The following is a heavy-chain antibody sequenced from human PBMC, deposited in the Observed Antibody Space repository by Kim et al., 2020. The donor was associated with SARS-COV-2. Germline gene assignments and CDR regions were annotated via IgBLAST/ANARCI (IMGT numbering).Heavy chain of an antibody. V-gene: IGHV4-34*01. D-gene: IGHD5-18*01. CDR3: VYRGRGYRSFFDY. CDR2: MDPSGTT. Sequence: SETLSLTCAVSGGSFSGYYWSWVRQAPGKGLEWIGEMDPSGTTNYNPSLESRVAISGDTSQDQFFLRLSSLTAADTATYYCVYRGRGYRSFFDYWGQGTLVTVSS. CDR1: GGSFSGYY. J-gene: IGHJ4*02.